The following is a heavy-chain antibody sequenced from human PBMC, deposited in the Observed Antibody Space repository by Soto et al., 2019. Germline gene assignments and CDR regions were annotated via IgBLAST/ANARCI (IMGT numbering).Heavy chain of an antibody. D-gene: IGHD3-10*01. J-gene: IGHJ4*02. V-gene: IGHV3-15*07. CDR2: IKSKTDGGTT. CDR1: GFTFSNAW. CDR3: TSMVRGVPSDY. Sequence: GGSLRLSCAASGFTFSNAWMNWVRQAPGKGLEWVGRIKSKTDGGTTDYAAPVKGRYTISRDDSKNTLYLQMNSLKTEDTAVYYCTSMVRGVPSDYWGQGTLVTVSS.